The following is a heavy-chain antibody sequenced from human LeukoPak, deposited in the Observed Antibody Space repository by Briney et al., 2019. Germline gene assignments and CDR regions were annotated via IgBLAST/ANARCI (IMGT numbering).Heavy chain of an antibody. J-gene: IGHJ3*02. Sequence: PGGSLRLSCAASGFTVSSNYMSWVRQAPGKGLEWVSYISSSSSTIYYADSVKGRFTISRDNAKNSLYLQMNSLRAENTAVYYCARDLGGYYGDAFDIWGQGTTVTVSS. CDR2: ISSSSSTI. CDR1: GFTVSSNY. V-gene: IGHV3-48*01. D-gene: IGHD3-3*01. CDR3: ARDLGGYYGDAFDI.